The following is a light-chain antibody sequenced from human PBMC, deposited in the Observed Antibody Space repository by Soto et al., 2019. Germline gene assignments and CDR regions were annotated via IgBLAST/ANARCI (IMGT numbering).Light chain of an antibody. Sequence: DIVMTQSPLSLPVTPGEPASISCRSSQSLLHSNGYNYFDWYLQKPGQSPQLLIYLGSNRASGVPDRFSGSGSGTDFTLKISRVEAEDVGVYYCMQALQTPVTFGQGTKVEIK. J-gene: IGKJ1*01. V-gene: IGKV2-28*01. CDR1: QSLLHSNGYNY. CDR2: LGS. CDR3: MQALQTPVT.